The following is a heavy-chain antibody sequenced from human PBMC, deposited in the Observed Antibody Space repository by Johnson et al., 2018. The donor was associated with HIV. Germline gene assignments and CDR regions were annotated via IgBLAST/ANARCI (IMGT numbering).Heavy chain of an antibody. CDR3: ARFGCSGYEGDACDI. J-gene: IGHJ3*02. D-gene: IGHD5-12*01. CDR1: GFTFSDYY. V-gene: IGHV3-30*13. CDR2: ISYDGSNK. Sequence: QMLLVESGGGLVQPGGSLRLSCAASGFTFSDYYMSWIRQAPGQGLVWVAVISYDGSNKYYADSVKGRFTISRDNSKNRLYLQMNSLRAEDTAVYYCARFGCSGYEGDACDIWGQGTMVTVSS.